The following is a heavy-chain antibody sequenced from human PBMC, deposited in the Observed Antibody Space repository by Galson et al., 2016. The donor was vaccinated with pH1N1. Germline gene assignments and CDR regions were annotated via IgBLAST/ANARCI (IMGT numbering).Heavy chain of an antibody. Sequence: SLRLSCAASGFTFSTFAMIWVRQAPGKGLEWVPGIGGSGGSPFYADPVKARFTISRDNSKTTLFLKMNSLRVEDTALYYCAKGGSPQTPNDAFDVWGQGSMVTVSS. CDR3: AKGGSPQTPNDAFDV. V-gene: IGHV3-23*01. CDR1: GFTFSTFA. CDR2: IGGSGGSP. D-gene: IGHD3-16*01. J-gene: IGHJ3*01.